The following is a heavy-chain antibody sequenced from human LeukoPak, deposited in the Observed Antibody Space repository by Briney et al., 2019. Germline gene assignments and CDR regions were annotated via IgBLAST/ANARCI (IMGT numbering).Heavy chain of an antibody. J-gene: IGHJ4*02. CDR2: INPNSGGT. Sequence: ASVKVSCKASGYTFTDYYIHWVRQAPGQGLEWMGWINPNSGGTNYPQEFQGRVSMTRDTSISTAYMELTRLTSDDTAVYYCDVGATGEEGLNYWGQGTLVTVSS. D-gene: IGHD1-26*01. CDR1: GYTFTDYY. V-gene: IGHV1-2*02. CDR3: DVGATGEEGLNY.